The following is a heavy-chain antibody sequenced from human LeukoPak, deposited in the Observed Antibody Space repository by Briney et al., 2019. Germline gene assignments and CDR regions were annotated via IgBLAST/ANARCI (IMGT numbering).Heavy chain of an antibody. V-gene: IGHV4-59*08. CDR2: IYYSGST. Sequence: YPSETLSLTCTVSGGSISSYYWSWIRQPPGKGLEWIGYIYYSGSTNYNPSLKSRVTISVDTSKNQFSLKLSSVTAADTAVYYCARLGGIAAAGRDYWGQGTLVTVSS. CDR3: ARLGGIAAAGRDY. CDR1: GGSISSYY. D-gene: IGHD6-13*01. J-gene: IGHJ4*02.